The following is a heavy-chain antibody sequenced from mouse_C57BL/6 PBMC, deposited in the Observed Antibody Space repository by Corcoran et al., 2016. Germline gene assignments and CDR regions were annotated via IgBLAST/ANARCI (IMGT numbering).Heavy chain of an antibody. V-gene: IGHV1-76*01. D-gene: IGHD1-1*01. CDR3: ARRAYYYGGGYYAMDY. CDR2: IYPGSGNT. J-gene: IGHJ4*01. CDR1: GYTFTDYY. Sequence: VQLKQSGAELVRPGASVKLSCKASGYTFTDYYINWVKQRPGQGLEWIARIYPGSGNTYYNEKFKGKATLTAEKSSSTAYMQPSSLTSEDSAVYFCARRAYYYGGGYYAMDYGGQGTSVTVSS.